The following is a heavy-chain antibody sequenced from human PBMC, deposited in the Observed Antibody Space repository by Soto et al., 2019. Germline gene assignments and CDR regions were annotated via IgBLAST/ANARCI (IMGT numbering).Heavy chain of an antibody. Sequence: PGGSLRLSCAASGFTFSSYAMSWVRQAPGKGLEWVSAISGSGGSTYYADSVKGRFTISRDNSKNTLYLQMNSLRAEDTAVYYCAKVNRASRIQLWSRIHPNWFDPWGQGTLVTVSS. V-gene: IGHV3-23*01. CDR1: GFTFSSYA. CDR3: AKVNRASRIQLWSRIHPNWFDP. D-gene: IGHD5-18*01. CDR2: ISGSGGST. J-gene: IGHJ5*02.